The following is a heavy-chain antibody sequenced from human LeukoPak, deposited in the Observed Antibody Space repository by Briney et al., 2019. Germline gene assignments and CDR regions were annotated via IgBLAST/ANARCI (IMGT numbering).Heavy chain of an antibody. CDR2: IYHSGST. Sequence: SETLSLTCTVSGDSISRYYWSWIRQPPEKGLEWIAFIYHSGSTNYNPSLESRVTISVDTSKNQVSLKVGSVTAADTAVYYCARHPNIAVIRDGFDRWGQGTLVTVSS. D-gene: IGHD2/OR15-2a*01. J-gene: IGHJ5*02. V-gene: IGHV4-59*08. CDR3: ARHPNIAVIRDGFDR. CDR1: GDSISRYY.